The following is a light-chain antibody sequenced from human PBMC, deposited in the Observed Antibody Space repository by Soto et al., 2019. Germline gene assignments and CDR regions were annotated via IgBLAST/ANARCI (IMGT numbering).Light chain of an antibody. CDR2: EVG. Sequence: QSALTQPASVSGSPGQSITFSCTGTSSDVGGYNYVSWYQQHPGKAPKLMIYEVGNRPSGVSHRFSGSKSGNTASLTISGLQAEDEADYYCSSYTSRTTWVFGGGTKLTVL. V-gene: IGLV2-14*01. CDR3: SSYTSRTTWV. CDR1: SSDVGGYNY. J-gene: IGLJ3*02.